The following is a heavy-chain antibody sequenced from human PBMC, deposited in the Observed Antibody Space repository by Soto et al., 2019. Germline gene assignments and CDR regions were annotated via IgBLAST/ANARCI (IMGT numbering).Heavy chain of an antibody. Sequence: ASVKVSCKAAGYAFTGYYMHWVRQAPGQGLEWMGWINPNSGGTNYAQKFQGWVTMTRDTSISTAYMELSRLSSDDTAVYYCARDPTEKGAYDMHVRGQATRVTLFS. CDR2: INPNSGGT. V-gene: IGHV1-2*04. J-gene: IGHJ6*02. CDR3: ARDPTEKGAYDMHV. CDR1: GYAFTGYY.